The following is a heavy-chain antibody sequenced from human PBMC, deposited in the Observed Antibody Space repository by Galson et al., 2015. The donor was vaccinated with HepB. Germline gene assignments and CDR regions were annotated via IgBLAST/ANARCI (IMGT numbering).Heavy chain of an antibody. CDR2: ITNSGSST. D-gene: IGHD6-19*01. Sequence: SLRLSCAASGFTFSGCAMSWVRQAPGRGLEWVSSITNSGSSTYYADSVKGRFTISRDNSKNTLYLQMSSLRAEDTALYYCAKEISLGYASGWYYFDYWGQGTQVTVSS. CDR1: GFTFSGCA. J-gene: IGHJ4*02. CDR3: AKEISLGYASGWYYFDY. V-gene: IGHV3-23*05.